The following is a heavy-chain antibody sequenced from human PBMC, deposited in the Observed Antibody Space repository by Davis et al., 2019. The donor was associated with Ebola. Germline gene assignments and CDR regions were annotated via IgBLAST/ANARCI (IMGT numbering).Heavy chain of an antibody. CDR3: ARARSVLNWFDP. J-gene: IGHJ5*02. Sequence: PSETLSLTCAVYGGSFSGYYWSWIRQPPGKGLEWIGYIYYSGSINYNPSLKSRVTISVDTSKNQFSLKLSSVTAADTAVYYCARARSVLNWFDPWGQGTLVTVSS. CDR2: IYYSGSI. CDR1: GGSFSGYY. D-gene: IGHD3-3*01. V-gene: IGHV4-59*01.